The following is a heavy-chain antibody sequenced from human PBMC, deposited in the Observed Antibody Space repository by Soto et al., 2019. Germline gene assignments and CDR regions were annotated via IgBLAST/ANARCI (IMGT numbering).Heavy chain of an antibody. CDR3: ATDAESSGWSRYDY. V-gene: IGHV3-23*01. CDR1: GFTFSSYA. D-gene: IGHD6-19*01. J-gene: IGHJ4*02. CDR2: ISGSGGST. Sequence: GGSLRLSCAASGFTFSSYAMSWVRQAPGKGLEWVPAISGSGGSTYYADSVKGRFTISRDNSKNTLYLQMNSLRAEDTAVYYCATDAESSGWSRYDYWGQGTLVTVSS.